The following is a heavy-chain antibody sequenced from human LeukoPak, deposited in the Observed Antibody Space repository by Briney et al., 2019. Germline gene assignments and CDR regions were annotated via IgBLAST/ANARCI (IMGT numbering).Heavy chain of an antibody. CDR3: AREIQPNNYDSSGYTDGAFDI. J-gene: IGHJ3*02. CDR1: GGSISSSNW. Sequence: SGTPSLTCAVSGGSISSSNWWSWVRQPPGKGLEWIGEIYHSGSTNYNPSLKSRVTIAVDKSKNQFSLKLSSVTAADTAVYYCAREIQPNNYDSSGYTDGAFDIWGQGTMVTVSS. V-gene: IGHV4-4*02. D-gene: IGHD3-22*01. CDR2: IYHSGST.